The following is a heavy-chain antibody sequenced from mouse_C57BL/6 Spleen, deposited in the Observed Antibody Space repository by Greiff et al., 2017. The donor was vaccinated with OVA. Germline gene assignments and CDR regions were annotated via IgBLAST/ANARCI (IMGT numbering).Heavy chain of an antibody. CDR2: IHPNSGST. V-gene: IGHV1-64*01. CDR1: GYTFTSYW. Sequence: QVQLQQPGAELVKPGASVKLSCKASGYTFTSYWMHWVKQRPGQGLEWIGMIHPNSGSTNYNEKFKSKATLTVDKSSSTAYMQLSSLTSEDSAVYYCASLYYDYENWYFDVWGTGTTVTVSS. CDR3: ASLYYDYENWYFDV. J-gene: IGHJ1*03. D-gene: IGHD2-4*01.